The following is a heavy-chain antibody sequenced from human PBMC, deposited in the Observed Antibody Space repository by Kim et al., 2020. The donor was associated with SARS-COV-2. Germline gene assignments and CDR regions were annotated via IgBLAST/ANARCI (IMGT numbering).Heavy chain of an antibody. V-gene: IGHV1-69*13. D-gene: IGHD3-22*01. CDR1: GGTFSSYA. Sequence: SVKVSCKASGGTFSSYAISWVRQAPGQGLEWMGGIIPIFGTANYAQKFQGRVTITADESTSTAYMELSSLRSEDTAVYYCAREQLGGYYDSSGIKDYWGQGTLVTVSS. CDR3: AREQLGGYYDSSGIKDY. CDR2: IIPIFGTA. J-gene: IGHJ4*02.